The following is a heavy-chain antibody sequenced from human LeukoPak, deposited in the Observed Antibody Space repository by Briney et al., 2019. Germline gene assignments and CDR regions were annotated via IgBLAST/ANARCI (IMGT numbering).Heavy chain of an antibody. CDR2: INHSGST. D-gene: IGHD3-3*01. CDR1: GGSFSGYY. Sequence: PSETLSLTCAVYGGSFSGYYWSWIRQPPGKGLEWIGEINHSGSTNYNPSLKSRVTISVDTSKNQFSLKLSSVTAADTAVYYCARARTIFGVAARFDYWGQGTLVTVSS. J-gene: IGHJ4*02. CDR3: ARARTIFGVAARFDY. V-gene: IGHV4-34*01.